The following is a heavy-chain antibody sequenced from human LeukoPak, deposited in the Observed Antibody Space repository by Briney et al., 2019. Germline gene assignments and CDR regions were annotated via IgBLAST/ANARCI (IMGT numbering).Heavy chain of an antibody. D-gene: IGHD1-26*01. V-gene: IGHV4-59*01. CDR1: SGSITSYY. Sequence: PSETLSLTCSVSSGSITSYYWSWLRQPPGKGLEWIGYIYYSGSTNYNPSVKSRVTMSVDTSKNQFSLKLNSVTAADTAVYYCATLWRLGASTGEAFDIWGQGTMVTVSS. CDR3: ATLWRLGASTGEAFDI. J-gene: IGHJ3*02. CDR2: IYYSGST.